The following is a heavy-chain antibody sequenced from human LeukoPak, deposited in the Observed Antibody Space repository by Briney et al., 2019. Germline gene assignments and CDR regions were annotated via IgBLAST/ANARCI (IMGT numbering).Heavy chain of an antibody. CDR3: ARSQPLAAAGLSHDAFDI. Sequence: SQTLSLTCAISGDSVSSNSAAWNWIRQSPSRGLEWLGRTYYRSKWYNDYAVSVKSRITINPDTSKNQFSLQLNSVTPEDTAVYYCARSQPLAAAGLSHDAFDIWGQGTMVTVSS. CDR2: TYYRSKWYN. D-gene: IGHD6-13*01. V-gene: IGHV6-1*01. J-gene: IGHJ3*02. CDR1: GDSVSSNSAA.